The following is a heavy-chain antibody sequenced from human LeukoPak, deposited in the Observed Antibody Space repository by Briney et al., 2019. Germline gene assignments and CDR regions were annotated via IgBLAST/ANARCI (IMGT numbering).Heavy chain of an antibody. CDR2: MNPNSGNT. V-gene: IGHV1-8*01. J-gene: IGHJ4*02. Sequence: ASGKVSCKAAGYTFTSYDINWVRQAAGQGLEWRGWMNPNSGNTGYAQKFQGRVTMTRNTSISTAYMELSRLRSEDTAVYYCARWFNGDYGVDYWGQGTLVTVSS. CDR3: ARWFNGDYGVDY. D-gene: IGHD4-17*01. CDR1: GYTFTSYD.